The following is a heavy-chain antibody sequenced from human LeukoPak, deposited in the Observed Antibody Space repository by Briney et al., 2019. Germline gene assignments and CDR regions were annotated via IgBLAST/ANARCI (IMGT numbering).Heavy chain of an antibody. Sequence: SETLSLTCTVSGGSISSYYWSWIRQPPGKGLEWIGYIYYSGSTNYNPSLKSRVTISVDTSKNQFSLKLSSVTAADTAVYYCARDTYYYGSGSYSWFDPWGQGTLVTVSS. J-gene: IGHJ5*02. CDR3: ARDTYYYGSGSYSWFDP. CDR2: IYYSGST. V-gene: IGHV4-59*01. D-gene: IGHD3-10*01. CDR1: GGSISSYY.